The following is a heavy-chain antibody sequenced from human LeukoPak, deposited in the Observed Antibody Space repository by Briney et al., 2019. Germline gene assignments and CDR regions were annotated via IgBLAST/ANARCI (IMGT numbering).Heavy chain of an antibody. V-gene: IGHV3-21*01. Sequence: GGSLTLSCPASGFTFSSYSMNWVRQAPGKGLEWVSSMSSSSSYIYYADSVKCRFTISRDNAKNSLYLQMNSLRAEDTAVYYCARRGARTVTTVFDYWGQGTLVTVSS. CDR2: MSSSSSYI. CDR1: GFTFSSYS. J-gene: IGHJ4*02. D-gene: IGHD4-11*01. CDR3: ARRGARTVTTVFDY.